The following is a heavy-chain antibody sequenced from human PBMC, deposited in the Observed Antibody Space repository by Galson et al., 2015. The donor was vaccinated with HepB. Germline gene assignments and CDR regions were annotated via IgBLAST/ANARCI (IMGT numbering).Heavy chain of an antibody. CDR2: ISYDGSNK. J-gene: IGHJ6*02. V-gene: IGHV3-30*18. CDR3: AKVIRGVKDNYYYYGMDV. CDR1: GFTFSSYG. D-gene: IGHD3-10*01. Sequence: SLRLSCAASGFTFSSYGMHWVRQAPGKGLEWVAVISYDGSNKYYADTVKGRFTISRDNSKNTLYLQMNSLRAEDTAVYYCAKVIRGVKDNYYYYGMDVWGQGTTVTVSS.